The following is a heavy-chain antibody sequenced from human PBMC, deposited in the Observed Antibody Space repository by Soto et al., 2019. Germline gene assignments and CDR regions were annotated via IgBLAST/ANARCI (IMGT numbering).Heavy chain of an antibody. J-gene: IGHJ3*02. CDR3: ARSGIGLSSKVDYENAFAI. V-gene: IGHV6-1*01. CDR1: GDSVSSNSAA. CDR2: TYYRSKWYN. D-gene: IGHD3-16*01. Sequence: PSQTLSLTCAISGDSVSSNSAAWNWIRQSPSRGLEWLGRTYYRSKWYNDYAVSVKSRITINPDTSKNQFSLQLNSVTPEDTAVYYCARSGIGLSSKVDYENAFAIWSQGTMDTGSS.